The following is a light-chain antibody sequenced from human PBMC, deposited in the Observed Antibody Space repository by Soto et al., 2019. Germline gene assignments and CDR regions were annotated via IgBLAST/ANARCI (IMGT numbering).Light chain of an antibody. CDR3: QQYYNTFPT. V-gene: IGKV4-1*01. J-gene: IGKJ1*01. Sequence: DIVMTLSPDSLAVSLGERATINCKSSQSILYTPNNNNYLAWFQQKPGQPPRLLIYWASTRESGVPDRFSGSGSGTDFTLTISSLQAEDVAVYYCQQYYNTFPTFGQGTKVEIK. CDR1: QSILYTPNNNNY. CDR2: WAS.